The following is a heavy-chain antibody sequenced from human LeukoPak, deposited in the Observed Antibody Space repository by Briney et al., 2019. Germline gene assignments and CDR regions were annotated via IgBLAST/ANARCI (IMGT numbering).Heavy chain of an antibody. J-gene: IGHJ4*02. CDR2: IGTSGHPI. Sequence: GGSLRLSCAASGFTFSGYIMNWVRQAPGKGLEWVQFIGTSGHPIYYADSVKGRFTVSRDNPKNPLYLQMNSLRAEDTAVYYCARDQWLDYWGQGTLVTVSS. CDR3: ARDQWLDY. V-gene: IGHV3-48*01. CDR1: GFTFSGYI. D-gene: IGHD6-19*01.